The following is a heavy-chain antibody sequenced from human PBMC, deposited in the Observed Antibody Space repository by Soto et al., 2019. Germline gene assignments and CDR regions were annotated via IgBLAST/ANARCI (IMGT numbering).Heavy chain of an antibody. CDR1: GGSISSGGYS. Sequence: PSETLSLTCAVSGGSISSGGYSWSWIRQPPGKGLEWIGYIYYSGSTYYNPSLKSRVTISVDTSKNQFSLKLSSVTAADTAVYYCARMTFDDYFDYWGQGTLVTVSS. J-gene: IGHJ4*02. V-gene: IGHV4-61*08. CDR2: IYYSGST. CDR3: ARMTFDDYFDY. D-gene: IGHD2-21*02.